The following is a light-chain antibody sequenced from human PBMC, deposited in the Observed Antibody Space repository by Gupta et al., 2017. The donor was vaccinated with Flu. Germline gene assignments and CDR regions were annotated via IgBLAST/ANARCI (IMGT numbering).Light chain of an antibody. CDR3: QQTFSAPFT. CDR2: GAS. CDR1: QSITGY. Sequence: DIQMTQSPSSLSASVGDRVTITCRSSQSITGYLNWYQQKPGKAPSLLIYGASSLQGGVPSRFSGTGSGRDFTFTISSLQPEDFATYYCQQTFSAPFTFGPGTKVVIK. V-gene: IGKV1-39*01. J-gene: IGKJ3*01.